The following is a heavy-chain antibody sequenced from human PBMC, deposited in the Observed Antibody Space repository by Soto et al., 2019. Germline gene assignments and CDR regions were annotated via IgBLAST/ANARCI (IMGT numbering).Heavy chain of an antibody. D-gene: IGHD6-19*01. Sequence: SETLSLTCTVSGGSISSYYWSWIRQPPGKGLDWIGHIYYSGSTNYNPSLKSRVTISVDTSKNQFSLNLSSVTAADTAVYYCARAAARRPVAGDYAMDVWGQGTTVTVSS. CDR1: GGSISSYY. CDR3: ARAAARRPVAGDYAMDV. J-gene: IGHJ6*02. CDR2: IYYSGST. V-gene: IGHV4-59*01.